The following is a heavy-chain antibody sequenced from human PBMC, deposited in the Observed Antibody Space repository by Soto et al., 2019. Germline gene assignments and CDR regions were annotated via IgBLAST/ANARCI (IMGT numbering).Heavy chain of an antibody. CDR3: ARGGHVVVVTAALDS. Sequence: QVQLMQSGAEVKKPGASVKVSCKASGDTFTDYYIHWVRQAPGQGLEWMGTVNPSGGHTTYAQHFLGRVPMTRDTSTSTLYMELTSLTSDDTAIYYCARGGHVVVVTAALDSWGQVTLVTVSS. CDR1: GDTFTDYY. D-gene: IGHD2-21*02. CDR2: VNPSGGHT. J-gene: IGHJ4*02. V-gene: IGHV1-46*01.